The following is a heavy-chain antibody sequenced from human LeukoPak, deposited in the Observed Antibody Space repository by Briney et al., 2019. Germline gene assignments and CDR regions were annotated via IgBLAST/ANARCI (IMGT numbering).Heavy chain of an antibody. D-gene: IGHD3-22*01. CDR2: IIPIFGTS. J-gene: IGHJ6*02. Sequence: SVKVSCKASGGTFSSYVISWVRQAPGQGLEWMGGIIPIFGTSNYAQKFQGRVTVTADKSTSTAYMELSSLRSEDTAVYYCARGLYYYDSSGYSPYYYYGMDVWGQGTTVTVSS. V-gene: IGHV1-69*06. CDR3: ARGLYYYDSSGYSPYYYYGMDV. CDR1: GGTFSSYV.